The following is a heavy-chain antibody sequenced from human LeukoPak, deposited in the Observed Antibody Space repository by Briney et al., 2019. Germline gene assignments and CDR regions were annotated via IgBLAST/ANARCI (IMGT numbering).Heavy chain of an antibody. CDR1: GGSISSSSYY. J-gene: IGHJ3*02. CDR3: ARGLYSSGWYKARVAFDI. Sequence: SETLSLTCTVSGGSISSSSYYWSWIRQPPGKGLEWIGEINHSGSTNYNPSLKSRVTISVDTSKNQFSLKLSSVTAADTAVYYCARGLYSSGWYKARVAFDIWGQGTMVTVSS. D-gene: IGHD6-19*01. CDR2: INHSGST. V-gene: IGHV4-39*07.